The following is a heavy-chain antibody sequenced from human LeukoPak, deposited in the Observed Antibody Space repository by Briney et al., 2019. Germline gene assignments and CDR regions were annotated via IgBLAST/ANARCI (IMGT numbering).Heavy chain of an antibody. CDR3: AVFSGSGGSYEG. J-gene: IGHJ4*02. Sequence: GGSLRLSCAASGFTFSSYSMNWVRQAPGKGLEWVSSISSSSSYIYYADSVKGRFTISRDNAKNSLYLQMNSLRAEDTAVYYCAVFSGSGGSYEGWGQGTLVTVSS. V-gene: IGHV3-21*01. D-gene: IGHD2-15*01. CDR2: ISSSSSYI. CDR1: GFTFSSYS.